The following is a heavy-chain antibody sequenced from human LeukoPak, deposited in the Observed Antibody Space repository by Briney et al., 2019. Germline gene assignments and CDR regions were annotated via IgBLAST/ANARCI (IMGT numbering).Heavy chain of an antibody. CDR2: INHSGST. V-gene: IGHV4-34*01. Sequence: SETLSLTCAVYGGSFSGYYWSWIRQPPGKGLEWIGEINHSGSTNYNPSLKSRVTISVDTSKNQFSLKLSSVTAADTAVYYCARLGYYYDSSGYYDYFDYWGKGTLVTVSS. D-gene: IGHD3-22*01. J-gene: IGHJ4*02. CDR3: ARLGYYYDSSGYYDYFDY. CDR1: GGSFSGYY.